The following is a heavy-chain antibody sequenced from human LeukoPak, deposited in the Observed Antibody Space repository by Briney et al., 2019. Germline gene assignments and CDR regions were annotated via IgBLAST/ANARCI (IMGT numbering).Heavy chain of an antibody. Sequence: PSETLSLTCTLSGGSFSSYYWSWIRQPPGKGLEWIGYIYYSGSTNYNPSLKSRVTISVDTSKNQFSLKLSSVTATDTAVYYCARGLADPTSYYYYMDVWGKGTTVTVSS. J-gene: IGHJ6*03. D-gene: IGHD6-19*01. CDR3: ARGLADPTSYYYYMDV. V-gene: IGHV4-59*01. CDR1: GGSFSSYY. CDR2: IYYSGST.